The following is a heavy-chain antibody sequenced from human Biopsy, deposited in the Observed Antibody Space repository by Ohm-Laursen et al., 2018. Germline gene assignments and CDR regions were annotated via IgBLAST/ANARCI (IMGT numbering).Heavy chain of an antibody. J-gene: IGHJ4*02. D-gene: IGHD5-12*01. CDR1: GVYISDYY. Sequence: TLSLTCSVSGVYISDYYWSWIRHHPGKGLEWIGNIFYSANTYYNPSLKSRVTISVDTSKNQFSLKLSSVTAADTAVYYCARLGSGDYFPTFFDFWGQGALVTVSS. CDR2: IFYSANT. CDR3: ARLGSGDYFPTFFDF. V-gene: IGHV4-31*03.